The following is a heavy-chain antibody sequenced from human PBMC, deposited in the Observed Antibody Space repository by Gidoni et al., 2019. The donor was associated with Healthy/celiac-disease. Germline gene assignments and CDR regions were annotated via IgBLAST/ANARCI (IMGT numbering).Heavy chain of an antibody. CDR3: ARGEGPYYDSSGYYPV. CDR1: GGSFSGYY. V-gene: IGHV4-34*01. Sequence: QVQLQQWGAGLLKPSETLSLTCAVYGGSFSGYYWTWIRQPPGKGLEWIGEINQSGSTNYNPSLKSRVTISVDTPKNQFSLKVTSVTAADTAVYYCARGEGPYYDSSGYYPVWGQGTLVTVSS. D-gene: IGHD3-22*01. CDR2: INQSGST. J-gene: IGHJ4*02.